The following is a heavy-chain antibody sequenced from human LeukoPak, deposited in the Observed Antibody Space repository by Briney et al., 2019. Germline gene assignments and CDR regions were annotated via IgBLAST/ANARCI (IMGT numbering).Heavy chain of an antibody. CDR2: IYHSGNT. V-gene: IGHV4-38-2*02. CDR1: GYSISSGYY. J-gene: IGHJ4*02. CDR3: AREDGSGSWSDY. D-gene: IGHD3-10*01. Sequence: SETLSLTCTVSGYSISSGYYWAWIRPPPGKGLQWIGNIYHSGNTYYNPSLKSRVSISVDTSKNQFSLKLSSVTAADTAVYYCAREDGSGSWSDYWGQGTLVTVSS.